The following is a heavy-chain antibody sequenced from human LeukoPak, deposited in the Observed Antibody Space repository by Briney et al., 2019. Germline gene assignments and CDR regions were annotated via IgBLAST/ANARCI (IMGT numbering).Heavy chain of an antibody. CDR1: GYTFTSYY. Sequence: GASVKVSCKASGYTFTSYYMHWVRQAPGQGLERMGIINPSGGSTSYAQKSQGRVTMTRDTSTSTVYMELSSLRSEDTAVYYCARASYYDSSGYPSYAFDIWGQGTMVTVSS. CDR2: INPSGGST. CDR3: ARASYYDSSGYPSYAFDI. D-gene: IGHD3-22*01. V-gene: IGHV1-46*01. J-gene: IGHJ3*02.